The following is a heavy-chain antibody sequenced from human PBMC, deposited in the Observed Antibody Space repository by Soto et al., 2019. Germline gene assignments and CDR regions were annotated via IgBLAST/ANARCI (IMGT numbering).Heavy chain of an antibody. CDR1: GFTLQNYA. CDR2: LIGGHYGT. D-gene: IGHD3-10*01. J-gene: IGHJ5*02. V-gene: IGHV3-23*01. Sequence: GGSLRLSCTASGFTLQNYAMAWVRQAPGKGLEWVSSLIGGHYGTAYSYSVKGRFTVSRDNSKNCLYLQMNSLGVEDTAMYFCAKGKSTGDIDWFDPWGQGSLVTVSS. CDR3: AKGKSTGDIDWFDP.